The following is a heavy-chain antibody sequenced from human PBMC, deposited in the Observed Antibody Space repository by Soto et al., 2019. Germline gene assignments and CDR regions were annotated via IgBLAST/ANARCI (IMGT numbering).Heavy chain of an antibody. CDR3: ALGGIVVTGNWFDP. Sequence: PGGSLRLSCAASGFTFSSYAMHWVRQAPGKGLEWVAVISQDGSDKHYVDSVKGRFTISRDNSKNTLYLQVNSLRAEDTAVYYCALGGIVVTGNWFDPWGQGILVTVSS. CDR2: ISQDGSDK. CDR1: GFTFSSYA. V-gene: IGHV3-30*03. D-gene: IGHD3-22*01. J-gene: IGHJ5*02.